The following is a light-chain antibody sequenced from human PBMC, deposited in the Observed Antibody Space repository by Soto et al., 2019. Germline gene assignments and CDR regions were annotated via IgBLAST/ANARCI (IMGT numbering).Light chain of an antibody. CDR1: SSNIGAGYD. CDR2: GNN. J-gene: IGLJ2*01. CDR3: LSYDSSLSGSRV. Sequence: QPVLTQPPSVSGAPGQRVTISCPGSSSNIGAGYDVHWYQQLPGTAPKLLIYGNNNRPSGVPDRFSGSKSGTSASLAITGLQAEDEADYYCLSYDSSLSGSRVFGGGTKVTVL. V-gene: IGLV1-40*01.